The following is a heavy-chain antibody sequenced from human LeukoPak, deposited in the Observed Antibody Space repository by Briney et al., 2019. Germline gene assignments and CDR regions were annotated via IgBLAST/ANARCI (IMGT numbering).Heavy chain of an antibody. D-gene: IGHD4-17*01. CDR3: ARGSVTPDAGY. CDR1: SGSVSGYY. Sequence: PSETLSLTCTVSSGSVSGYYWSWIRQPPGKGLEWIGYVYYGGITDYNPSLGSRVTISVDTSKNQFSLKLSSVTAADTAVYYCARGSVTPDAGYWGPGTLVTVSS. V-gene: IGHV4-59*02. CDR2: VYYGGIT. J-gene: IGHJ4*02.